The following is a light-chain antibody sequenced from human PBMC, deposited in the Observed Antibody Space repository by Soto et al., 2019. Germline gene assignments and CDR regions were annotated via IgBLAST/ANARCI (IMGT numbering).Light chain of an antibody. Sequence: AIQLTQSPSSLSASVGDRVTITCLASQGISNDLAWYQQKPGKAPKLLIYDASSLESGVPSRFSGSGSGTDFTLSISSLQPEDFASYHCQHFNSYPPTFGQGTKVDIK. CDR1: QGISND. J-gene: IGKJ1*01. V-gene: IGKV1-13*02. CDR3: QHFNSYPPT. CDR2: DAS.